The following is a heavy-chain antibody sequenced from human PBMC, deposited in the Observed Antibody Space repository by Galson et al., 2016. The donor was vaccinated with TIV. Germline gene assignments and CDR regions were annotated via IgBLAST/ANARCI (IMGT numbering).Heavy chain of an antibody. CDR3: ARGGLKYYDGLDV. CDR1: GGSISNGDYS. CDR2: IYYSGNT. D-gene: IGHD3-16*01. V-gene: IGHV4-30-4*01. J-gene: IGHJ6*02. Sequence: TLSLTCTVSGGSISNGDYSWRWIRQPPGKGPECIGYIYYSGNTNYKPSLESRVTISVDRSKNQFSLKLRSVTAADTAVYDCARGGLKYYDGLDVWGQGTTVTVSS.